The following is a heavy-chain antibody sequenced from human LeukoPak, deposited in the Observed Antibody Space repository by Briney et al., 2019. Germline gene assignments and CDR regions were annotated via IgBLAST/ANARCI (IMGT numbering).Heavy chain of an antibody. D-gene: IGHD7-27*01. Sequence: GGSLRLSCAASGFTFSEYSMNWVRQAPGKGLEWVSNIRGSGEGLGSGVYYADSVKGRFTISRDNAKNSLYLQMNSLSAEDTAFYYCARVLNWGFDYWGQGALVTVSS. J-gene: IGHJ4*02. CDR1: GFTFSEYS. CDR3: ARVLNWGFDY. V-gene: IGHV3-48*04. CDR2: IRGSGEGLGSGV.